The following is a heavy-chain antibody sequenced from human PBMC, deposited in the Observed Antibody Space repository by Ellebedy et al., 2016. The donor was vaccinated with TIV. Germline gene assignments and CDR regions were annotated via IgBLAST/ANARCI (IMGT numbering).Heavy chain of an antibody. V-gene: IGHV3-15*01. Sequence: GGSLRLSXTVSGFTFSNAWMTWVRQAPGKGLEWVGRIRRMTDGGTTDYAAPVKGRFTISRDDSKDMLYLEMNSLKPEDTALYYCALPSNYALPYWGQGALVTVSS. D-gene: IGHD2-8*01. CDR2: IRRMTDGGTT. CDR1: GFTFSNAW. J-gene: IGHJ4*02. CDR3: ALPSNYALPY.